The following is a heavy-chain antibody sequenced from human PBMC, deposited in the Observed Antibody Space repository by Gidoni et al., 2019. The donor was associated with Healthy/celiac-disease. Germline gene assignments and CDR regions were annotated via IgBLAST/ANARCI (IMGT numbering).Heavy chain of an antibody. Sequence: GGIIPIFGTANYAQKFQGRVTITADESTSTAYMELSSLRSEDTAVYYCARDLMAATVTTYWYFDLWGRGTLVTVSS. D-gene: IGHD4-17*01. V-gene: IGHV1-69*01. CDR2: IIPIFGTA. J-gene: IGHJ2*01. CDR3: ARDLMAATVTTYWYFDL.